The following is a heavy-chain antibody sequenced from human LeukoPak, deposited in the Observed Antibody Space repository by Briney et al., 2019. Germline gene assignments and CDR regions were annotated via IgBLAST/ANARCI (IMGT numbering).Heavy chain of an antibody. CDR1: GFTFSSYS. V-gene: IGHV3-48*04. CDR3: AKDRATTGEFGYYGMDV. Sequence: GGSLRLSCPVSGFTFSSYSMNWVRQAPGKGLEWISYISSGGSTIYYADSVKGRFTISRDNAKNSLYLQMNSLRAEDTALYYCAKDRATTGEFGYYGMDVWGQGTTVTVSS. CDR2: ISSGGSTI. J-gene: IGHJ6*02. D-gene: IGHD3-10*01.